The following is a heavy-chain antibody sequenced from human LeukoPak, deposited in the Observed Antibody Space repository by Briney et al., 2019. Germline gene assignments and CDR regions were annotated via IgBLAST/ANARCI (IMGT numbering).Heavy chain of an antibody. Sequence: PGGSLRLSCAASGLTFSGYWMHWARQSPGKGLEWVSCINGDGSDTRYADSVKGRFTISRDNAKNTLYLQMNSLRVEDAAVYYCARDPRNKGFDPWGQGTLVTVSS. V-gene: IGHV3-74*01. CDR1: GLTFSGYW. CDR2: INGDGSDT. D-gene: IGHD1/OR15-1a*01. J-gene: IGHJ5*02. CDR3: ARDPRNKGFDP.